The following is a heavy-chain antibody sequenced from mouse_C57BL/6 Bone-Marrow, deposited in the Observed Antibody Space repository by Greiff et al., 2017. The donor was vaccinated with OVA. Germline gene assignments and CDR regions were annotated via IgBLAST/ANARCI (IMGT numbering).Heavy chain of an antibody. V-gene: IGHV1-63*01. J-gene: IGHJ2*01. CDR1: GYTFTNYW. CDR2: IYPGSGST. CDR3: ARDDYAFDY. D-gene: IGHD2-4*01. Sequence: QVQLQQSGAELVRPGTSVKMSCKASGYTFTNYWIGWAKQRPGHGLEWIGDIYPGSGSTNYNEKFKSKATLTVDTSSSTAYMQLSSLTSEDSAVYYCARDDYAFDYWGQGTTLTVSS.